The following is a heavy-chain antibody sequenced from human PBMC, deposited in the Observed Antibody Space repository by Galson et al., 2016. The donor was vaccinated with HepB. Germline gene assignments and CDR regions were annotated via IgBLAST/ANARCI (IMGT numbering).Heavy chain of an antibody. Sequence: SVKVSCKASGYTFSTYAMHWVRQAPGQRLEWMGWIKAGNGNTKYSQKFQGRVTITRDTSASTAYMELSSLRSKDTAVYYCARDLHPTEQLLWFGELLKYWGQGTLVTVSS. D-gene: IGHD3-10*01. CDR3: ARDLHPTEQLLWFGELLKY. V-gene: IGHV1-3*01. J-gene: IGHJ4*02. CDR1: GYTFSTYA. CDR2: IKAGNGNT.